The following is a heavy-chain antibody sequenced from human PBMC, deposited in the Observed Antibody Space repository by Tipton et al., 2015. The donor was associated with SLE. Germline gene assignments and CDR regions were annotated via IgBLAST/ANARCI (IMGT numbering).Heavy chain of an antibody. V-gene: IGHV4-61*02. J-gene: IGHJ4*02. CDR1: GASISSGSYY. CDR2: VYTRGST. D-gene: IGHD6-19*01. Sequence: TLSLTCTVSGASISSGSYYWSWIRQPAGKGLEWIGRVYTRGSTNYNPSLKSRVTISVDKSKDQLSLRLTSLTAADTAFYYCARTSYSSGWYADYWGQGILVTVSS. CDR3: ARTSYSSGWYADY.